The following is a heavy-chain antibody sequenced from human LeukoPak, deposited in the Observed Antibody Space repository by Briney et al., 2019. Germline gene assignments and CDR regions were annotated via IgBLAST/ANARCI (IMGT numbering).Heavy chain of an antibody. Sequence: SETLCLTCTVSGGSISSYYWSWIRQPPGKGLEWNGYIYYSGSTNYNPSLKSRVTISVDTSKNQFSLKLSSVTAADTAVYYCARNYYDSSGYYDWFDPWGQGALVTVSS. J-gene: IGHJ5*02. CDR3: ARNYYDSSGYYDWFDP. CDR1: GGSISSYY. CDR2: IYYSGST. D-gene: IGHD3-22*01. V-gene: IGHV4-59*01.